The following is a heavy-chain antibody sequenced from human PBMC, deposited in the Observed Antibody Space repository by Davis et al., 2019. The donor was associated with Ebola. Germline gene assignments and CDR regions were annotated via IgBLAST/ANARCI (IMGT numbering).Heavy chain of an antibody. V-gene: IGHV4-34*01. J-gene: IGHJ4*02. Sequence: SETLSLTCAVYGGSFSGYYWSWIRQPPGKGLEWIGEINHSGSTNYNPSLKSRVTISVDTSKNQFSLKLSSVTAADTAVYYCARRRNFDYWGQGTLVTVS. CDR1: GGSFSGYY. CDR2: INHSGST. CDR3: ARRRNFDY.